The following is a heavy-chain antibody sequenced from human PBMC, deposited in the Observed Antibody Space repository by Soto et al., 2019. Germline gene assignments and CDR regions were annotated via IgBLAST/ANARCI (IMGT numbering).Heavy chain of an antibody. CDR1: GGSISSGGYS. Sequence: QLQLQESGSGLVKPSQTLFLTCAVSGGSISSGGYSWSWIRQPPGKGLEWIGYIYHSGSTYYNPSLKSRVTISVDRSKNQFSLKLSSVPAADTAVYYCARENNVLPGGYFDYWGQGTLVTVSS. D-gene: IGHD3-10*01. J-gene: IGHJ4*02. CDR2: IYHSGST. CDR3: ARENNVLPGGYFDY. V-gene: IGHV4-30-2*01.